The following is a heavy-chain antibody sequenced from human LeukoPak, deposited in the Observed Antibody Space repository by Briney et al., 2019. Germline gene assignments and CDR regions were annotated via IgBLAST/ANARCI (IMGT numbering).Heavy chain of an antibody. D-gene: IGHD6-19*01. V-gene: IGHV4-4*07. J-gene: IGHJ5*02. Sequence: SETLSLTCTVSGGSIINHYWSWIRQPAGKGLEWIGRIYSSGSANYSPSLKSRVSMSIDTSNNHFSLNLTSVTAADTALYFCARDVRYASGCPTPESWGQGTLVTVSS. CDR3: ARDVRYASGCPTPES. CDR1: GGSIINHY. CDR2: IYSSGSA.